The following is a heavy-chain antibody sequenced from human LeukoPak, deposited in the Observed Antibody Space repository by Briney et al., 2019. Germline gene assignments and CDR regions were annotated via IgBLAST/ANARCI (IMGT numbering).Heavy chain of an antibody. Sequence: ASVKVSCTASGYTFTGYYMHWVRQAPGQGLEWMGWINPNSGGTNYAQKFQGWVTMTRDTSISTAYMELSRLRSDDTAVYYCARGRPPYYYYYGMDVWGQGTTVTVSS. V-gene: IGHV1-2*04. J-gene: IGHJ6*02. CDR1: GYTFTGYY. CDR3: ARGRPPYYYYYGMDV. CDR2: INPNSGGT.